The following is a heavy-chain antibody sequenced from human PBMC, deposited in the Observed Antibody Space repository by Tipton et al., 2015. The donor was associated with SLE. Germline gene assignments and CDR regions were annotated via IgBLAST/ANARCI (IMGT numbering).Heavy chain of an antibody. CDR1: GGSINSYF. Sequence: TLSLTCTVSGGSINSYFWTWIRQSPGKGLEWIGYIYYTGAAKYNPSLRGRVTMSVDTAKNQISLNLGSVTAAVTAVYYCARGPSGYTYGFDSWGQGALVNVSS. CDR2: IYYTGAA. CDR3: ARGPSGYTYGFDS. D-gene: IGHD5-18*01. V-gene: IGHV4-59*01. J-gene: IGHJ4*02.